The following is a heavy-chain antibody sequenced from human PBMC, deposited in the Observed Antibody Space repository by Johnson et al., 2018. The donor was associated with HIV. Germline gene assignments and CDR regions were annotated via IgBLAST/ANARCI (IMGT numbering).Heavy chain of an antibody. CDR2: IWYDGSNK. D-gene: IGHD5-18*01. J-gene: IGHJ3*01. CDR1: GFTFSSYG. CDR3: AKGEAQEGWIQLGSYAFDF. Sequence: QVQLVESGGGVVQPGRSLRLSCAASGFTFSSYGMHWVRQAPGKGLEWVAVIWYDGSNKYYADFVKGRFTISRDNSRNTVYLQMSNLRTEETAVYYCAKGEAQEGWIQLGSYAFDFWGRGTMVTVSS. V-gene: IGHV3-30*18.